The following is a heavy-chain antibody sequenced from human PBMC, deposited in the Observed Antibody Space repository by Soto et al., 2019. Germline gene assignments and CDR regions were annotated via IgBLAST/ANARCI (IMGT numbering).Heavy chain of an antibody. Sequence: GGSLTLFCAASGFTFSSYAMSWVRQAPGKGLEWVSAISGSGGSTYYADSVKGRFTISRDNSKNTLYLQMNSLRAEDTAVYYCAKHWYGMVSYFDYWGQGTLVTVSS. CDR1: GFTFSSYA. CDR3: AKHWYGMVSYFDY. V-gene: IGHV3-23*01. D-gene: IGHD3-10*01. CDR2: ISGSGGST. J-gene: IGHJ4*02.